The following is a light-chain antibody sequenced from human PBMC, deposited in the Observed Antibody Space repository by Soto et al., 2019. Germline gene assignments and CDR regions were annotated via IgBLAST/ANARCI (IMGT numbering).Light chain of an antibody. Sequence: QSALTQPPSASGSPGQSVTISCTGTSSDVGGYNYVSWYQQHPGKAPKLMIYEVSNRPSGVSYRFSGSKSGNTASLTISGLQAEDEADYYCSSYTSTRSYVFGTGTKLTVL. CDR1: SSDVGGYNY. CDR3: SSYTSTRSYV. V-gene: IGLV2-14*01. J-gene: IGLJ1*01. CDR2: EVS.